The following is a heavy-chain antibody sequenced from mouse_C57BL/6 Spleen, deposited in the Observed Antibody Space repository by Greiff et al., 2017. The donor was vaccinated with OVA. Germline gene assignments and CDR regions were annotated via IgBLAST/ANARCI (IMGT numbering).Heavy chain of an antibody. J-gene: IGHJ1*03. CDR1: GYTFTDYY. Sequence: EVQLQQSGPELVKPGASVKISCKASGYTFTDYYMNWVKQSHGKSLEWIGDINPNNGGTSYNQKFKGKATLTVDKSSSTAYMELRSLTSEDSAVYYCARTVWYFDVWGTGTTVTVSS. CDR2: INPNNGGT. V-gene: IGHV1-26*01. CDR3: ARTVWYFDV.